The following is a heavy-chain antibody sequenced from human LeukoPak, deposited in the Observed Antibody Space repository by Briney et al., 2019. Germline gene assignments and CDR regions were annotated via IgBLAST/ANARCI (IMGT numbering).Heavy chain of an antibody. J-gene: IGHJ4*02. CDR3: ARDRGSYRPIDY. D-gene: IGHD1-26*01. CDR2: ISSSGTYI. Sequence: GGSLRLSCAASTFTFSSYNMNWVRQAPGKGLEWVSSISSSGTYIYYRDSVKGRFTISRDNAESSVYLQMNSLRVEDTAIYYCARDRGSYRPIDYWGQGTLVTVSS. V-gene: IGHV3-21*01. CDR1: TFTFSSYN.